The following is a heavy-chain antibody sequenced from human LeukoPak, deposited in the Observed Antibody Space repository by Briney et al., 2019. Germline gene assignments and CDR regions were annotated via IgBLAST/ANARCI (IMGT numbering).Heavy chain of an antibody. J-gene: IGHJ4*02. Sequence: GASVKVSCKASGYTFTGYYMHWVRQAPGQGLEWMGWINPNSGGTNYAQKFQGRVTMTRDTSISTAYMELSRLRSDDAAVYYCARDRILGYDILTGDWGQGTLVTVSS. CDR3: ARDRILGYDILTGD. D-gene: IGHD3-9*01. CDR1: GYTFTGYY. V-gene: IGHV1-2*02. CDR2: INPNSGGT.